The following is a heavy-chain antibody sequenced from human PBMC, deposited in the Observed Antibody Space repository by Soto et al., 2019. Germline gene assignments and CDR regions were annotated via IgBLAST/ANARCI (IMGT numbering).Heavy chain of an antibody. J-gene: IGHJ5*02. V-gene: IGHV4-59*01. CDR2: IYYSGST. Sequence: PSETLSLTCTVSGGSISSYYWSWIRQPPGKGLEWIGYIYYSGSTNYNPSLKSRVTISVDTSKNQFSLKLSSVTAADTAVYYCAKKLSHGDYDWFDPWGQGTLVTVSS. CDR1: GGSISSYY. CDR3: AKKLSHGDYDWFDP. D-gene: IGHD4-17*01.